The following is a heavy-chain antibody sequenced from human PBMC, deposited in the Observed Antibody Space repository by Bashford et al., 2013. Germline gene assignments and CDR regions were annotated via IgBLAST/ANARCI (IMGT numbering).Heavy chain of an antibody. Sequence: ASVKVSCEASGYTLSVYYMHWVRQAPGQGLEWMGWINPRTGDTNYAQKFKGRVTMTWDTSISTAYMELSSLKSEDTAVYYCARTLRFLVDVWGQGTTVTVSS. J-gene: IGHJ6*02. CDR3: ARTLRFLVDV. CDR2: INPRTGDT. D-gene: IGHD3-3*01. CDR1: GYTLSVYY. V-gene: IGHV1-2*02.